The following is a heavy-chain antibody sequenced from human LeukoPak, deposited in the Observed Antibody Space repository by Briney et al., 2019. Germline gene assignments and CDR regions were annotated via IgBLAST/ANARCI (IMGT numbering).Heavy chain of an antibody. CDR2: ISGSGGST. D-gene: IGHD3-10*01. Sequence: PGGSLRLSCAASGFTFSSYAMAWVRQAPGKGLEWVSGISGSGGSTYYADSAKGRFTISRDNSKNTLYLQMNGLRAEDTAVFYCAEVGNYYGSGSYYPHWGQGTLVTVSS. J-gene: IGHJ4*02. CDR1: GFTFSSYA. CDR3: AEVGNYYGSGSYYPH. V-gene: IGHV3-23*01.